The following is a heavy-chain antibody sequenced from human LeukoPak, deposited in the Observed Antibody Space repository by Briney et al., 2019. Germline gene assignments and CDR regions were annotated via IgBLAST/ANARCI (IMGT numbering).Heavy chain of an antibody. CDR2: INPNNGDT. CDR3: ARDGVVGTTRGDY. Sequence: ASVKVSCTASGYTFTNYYIQWVRQAPGQGLEWLGWINPNNGDTKYSQEFQGRITMTRDTSISTAYMELNRLKSDDTAYYYCARDGVVGTTRGDYWGQGTLVTVPS. D-gene: IGHD1-26*01. V-gene: IGHV1-2*02. J-gene: IGHJ4*02. CDR1: GYTFTNYY.